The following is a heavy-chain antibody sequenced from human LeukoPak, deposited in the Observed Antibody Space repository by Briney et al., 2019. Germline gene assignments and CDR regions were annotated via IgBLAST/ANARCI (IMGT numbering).Heavy chain of an antibody. J-gene: IGHJ4*02. CDR1: GYSFTSYW. D-gene: IGHD6-19*01. Sequence: GESPKISCKGSGYSFTSYWIGWVRQMPGKGLEWMGIIYPGDSDTKYSPSFQGQVTISADKSISTAYLQWSSLKASDTAMYYCARTGYTSGWYVGSFDYXGQXTXXXVXS. CDR2: IYPGDSDT. CDR3: ARTGYTSGWYVGSFDY. V-gene: IGHV5-51*01.